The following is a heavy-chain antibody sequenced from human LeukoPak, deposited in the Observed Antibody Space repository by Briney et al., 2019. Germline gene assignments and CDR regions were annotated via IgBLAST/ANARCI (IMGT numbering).Heavy chain of an antibody. Sequence: PSETLSLTCTVSGGSIISNYWSWIRQSAGTGLEWIERIYGSGITDYNPSLKSRVTMSLDTSRKQSSLRLTSVTAADTAVYYCARLKFYDSTGYSPGYYMDVWGKGTTVSVFS. CDR2: IYGSGIT. D-gene: IGHD3-22*01. J-gene: IGHJ6*03. V-gene: IGHV4-4*07. CDR3: ARLKFYDSTGYSPGYYMDV. CDR1: GGSIISNY.